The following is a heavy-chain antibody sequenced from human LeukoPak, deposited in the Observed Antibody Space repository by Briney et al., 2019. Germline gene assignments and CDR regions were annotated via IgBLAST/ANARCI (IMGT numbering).Heavy chain of an antibody. J-gene: IGHJ4*02. CDR1: GYTFTDYY. V-gene: IGHV1-2*02. CDR2: INPNSGGT. Sequence: ASVKVSCKASGYTFTDYYMHWVRQATGQGLEWMGWINPNSGGTNYTQKFQGRVTMTRDTSISTAYMELRRPRSDDTAVYYCARGLDYYGSGSDSNDRGQGTLVTVSS. D-gene: IGHD3-10*01. CDR3: ARGLDYYGSGSDSND.